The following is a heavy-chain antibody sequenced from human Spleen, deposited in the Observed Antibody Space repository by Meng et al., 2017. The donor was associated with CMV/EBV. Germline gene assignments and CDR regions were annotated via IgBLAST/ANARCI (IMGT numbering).Heavy chain of an antibody. J-gene: IGHJ4*02. V-gene: IGHV3-15*07. D-gene: IGHD3-16*01. CDR2: IRSKSDGGTT. Sequence: SCVASGFSFSDAWMTWVRQAPGKGLEWVGRIRSKSDGGTTDDAAPVKGRFVISRDDSKNTLYLQMNSLRIEDTAVYYCTTDRGGAHYWGQGALVTVSS. CDR1: GFSFSDAW. CDR3: TTDRGGAHY.